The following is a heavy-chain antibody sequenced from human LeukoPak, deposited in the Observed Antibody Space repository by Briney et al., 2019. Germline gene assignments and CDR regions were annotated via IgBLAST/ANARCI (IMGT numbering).Heavy chain of an antibody. D-gene: IGHD2-15*01. CDR3: ARGSRGSGGSCYRN. J-gene: IGHJ4*02. V-gene: IGHV4-34*01. CDR1: GFTFDDYG. Sequence: GSLRLSCAASGFTFDDYGMSWIRQPPGKGLEWIGEINHGGSTNYNPSLKSRVTISVDTSKNQFSLKLSSVTAADTAVYYCARGSRGSGGSCYRNWGQGTLVTVSS. CDR2: INHGGST.